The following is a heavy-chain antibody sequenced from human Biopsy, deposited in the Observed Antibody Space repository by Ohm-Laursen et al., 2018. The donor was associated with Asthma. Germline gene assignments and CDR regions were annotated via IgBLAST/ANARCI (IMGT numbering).Heavy chain of an antibody. V-gene: IGHV4-34*01. CDR3: ARGSSSRLSRWELLVSGGKRAHSYYGMDV. CDR2: THHSGYT. D-gene: IGHD1-26*01. CDR1: GGSFSSNY. J-gene: IGHJ6*02. Sequence: SETLSLTCAVYGGSFSSNYWSWIRQTPGKGLEWLGGTHHSGYTNYNPSLRRRPPLSVDTSKNHFSLRLPSVTAADTAVYYCARGSSSRLSRWELLVSGGKRAHSYYGMDVWGQGTTVTVSS.